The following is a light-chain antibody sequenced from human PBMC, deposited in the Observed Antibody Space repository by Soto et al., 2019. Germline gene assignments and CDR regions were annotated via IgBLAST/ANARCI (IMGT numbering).Light chain of an antibody. CDR3: MQALQTPPYT. Sequence: DIVMTQSPLSLPVTPGEPASISCRSSQSVLHSNGYNYLDWYLQKPGQSPRLLVFWGSNRASGVPDRFSGSGSGTDFTLKISRVEAEDVGIYYCMQALQTPPYTFGQGTKLEIK. CDR1: QSVLHSNGYNY. J-gene: IGKJ2*01. V-gene: IGKV2-28*01. CDR2: WGS.